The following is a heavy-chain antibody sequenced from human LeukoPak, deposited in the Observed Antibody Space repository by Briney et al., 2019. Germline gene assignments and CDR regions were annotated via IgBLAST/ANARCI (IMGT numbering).Heavy chain of an antibody. V-gene: IGHV4-34*01. CDR1: GGSFSGYY. D-gene: IGHD5-12*01. J-gene: IGHJ4*02. CDR3: ARVKSGGFITKRGYSGYEIDY. Sequence: PSETLSLTCAVYGGSFSGYYWSWIRQPPGKGLEWIGEINHSGSTNYNPSLKSRVTISVDTSKNQFSLKLSSVTAADTAVYYCARVKSGGFITKRGYSGYEIDYWGQGTLVTVSS. CDR2: INHSGST.